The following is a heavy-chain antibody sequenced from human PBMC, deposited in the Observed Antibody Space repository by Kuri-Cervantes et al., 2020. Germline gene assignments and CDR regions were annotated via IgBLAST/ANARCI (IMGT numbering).Heavy chain of an antibody. J-gene: IGHJ3*02. CDR2: IIPIFGTA. V-gene: IGHV1-69*13. CDR1: GGTFSSYA. D-gene: IGHD1-26*01. CDR3: ARVGSGGYYSMGSSWAGAFDI. Sequence: SVKVSCKASGGTFSSYAISWVRQAPGQGLEWMGGIIPIFGTANYAQKFQGRVTITADESTSTAYMELSSLRSEDTAVYYCARVGSGGYYSMGSSWAGAFDIWGQGTMVTVSS.